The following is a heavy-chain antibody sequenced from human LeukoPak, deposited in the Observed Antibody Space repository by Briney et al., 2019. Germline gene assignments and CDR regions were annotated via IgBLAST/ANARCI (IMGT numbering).Heavy chain of an antibody. CDR3: ARYYYDSSGLDY. CDR2: INPNSGGT. J-gene: IGHJ4*02. CDR1: GYTFTGYY. V-gene: IGHV1-2*02. Sequence: ASVKVSCKASGYTFTGYYMHWVRQAPGQGLEWMGWINPNSGGTNYAQKFQGRVTMTRDTSISTAYMELSRLRSDDTAVYYCARYYYDSSGLDYWGQGTLVTVSS. D-gene: IGHD3-22*01.